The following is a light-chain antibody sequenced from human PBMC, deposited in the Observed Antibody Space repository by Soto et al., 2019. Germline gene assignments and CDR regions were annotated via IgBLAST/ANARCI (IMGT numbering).Light chain of an antibody. Sequence: QSALTQPASVSGSPGQSITISCTGTSSDVGGYNYVSWYQQHPGRAPKLLIYDVSNRPAGVSNRFSGSKSGNTASLTISGLQAEDEADYSCSSYRISSSSYVFGTGTQVTVL. CDR2: DVS. CDR1: SSDVGGYNY. CDR3: SSYRISSSSYV. J-gene: IGLJ1*01. V-gene: IGLV2-14*03.